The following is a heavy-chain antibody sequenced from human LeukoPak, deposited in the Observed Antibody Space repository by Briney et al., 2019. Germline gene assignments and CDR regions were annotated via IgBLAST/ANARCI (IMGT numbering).Heavy chain of an antibody. CDR3: ARVEENKAADY. J-gene: IGHJ4*02. D-gene: IGHD6-25*01. CDR1: GGSISSGGYY. CDR2: IYYSGST. Sequence: PSETLSLTCTVSGGSISSGGYYWSWIRQLPGKGLEWIGYIYYSGSTYYNPSLKSRVTISVDTSKNQFSLKLSSVTAADTAVYYCARVEENKAADYWGQGTLVTVSS. V-gene: IGHV4-31*03.